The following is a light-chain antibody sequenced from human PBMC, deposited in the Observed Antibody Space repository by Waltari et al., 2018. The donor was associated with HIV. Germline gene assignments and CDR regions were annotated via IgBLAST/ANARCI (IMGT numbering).Light chain of an antibody. V-gene: IGLV2-14*01. CDR1: YNF. Sequence: YNFVSWYQQRPGKAPKLMIYEVSDRPSGSSNRFSGSKSGITASLTISGLQADDEADYYCASYTRSGILLFGGGTRLTVL. CDR3: ASYTRSGILL. CDR2: EVS. J-gene: IGLJ2*01.